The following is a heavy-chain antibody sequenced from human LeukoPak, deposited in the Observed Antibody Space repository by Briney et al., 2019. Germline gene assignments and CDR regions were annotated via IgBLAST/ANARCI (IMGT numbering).Heavy chain of an antibody. D-gene: IGHD3-22*01. CDR1: GGSISSYY. J-gene: IGHJ1*01. V-gene: IGHV4-59*01. CDR2: IYYSGST. Sequence: PSETLSLTCTVSGGSISSYYWSWIRQPPGKGLEWIGYIYYSGSTNYNPSLKSRVTISVDTSKNQFSLKLSSVTAADTAVYYCARVGGYYVYFQHWGQGTLVTVSS. CDR3: ARVGGYYVYFQH.